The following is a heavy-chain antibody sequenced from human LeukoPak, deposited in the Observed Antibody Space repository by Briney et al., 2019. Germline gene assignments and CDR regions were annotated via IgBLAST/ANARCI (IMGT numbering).Heavy chain of an antibody. CDR1: GFSFSNYA. Sequence: GGSLRLSCAASGFSFSNYAMHWVRQAPGKGLEWVSLIWYDGSNKYYADSVMGRFTISRDNSKNTLYLQMNSLRAEDTAVYYCAKDRGSGYMDYWGQGTLVTVSS. CDR3: AKDRGSGYMDY. D-gene: IGHD3-22*01. J-gene: IGHJ4*02. V-gene: IGHV3-33*06. CDR2: IWYDGSNK.